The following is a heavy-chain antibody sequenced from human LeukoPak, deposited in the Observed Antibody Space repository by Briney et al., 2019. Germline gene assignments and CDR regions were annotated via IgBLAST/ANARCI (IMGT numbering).Heavy chain of an antibody. D-gene: IGHD3-3*01. CDR1: GFSFNTYN. V-gene: IGHV3-21*01. CDR3: ARDSNGGYRYYDFWSGYYNAGGDY. CDR2: ISSSSSYI. Sequence: GGSLRLSCAASGFSFNTYNMNWVRQAPGKGLEWVSSISSSSSYIYYADSVKGRFTISRDNAKNSLYLQMNSLRAEDTAVYYCARDSNGGYRYYDFWSGYYNAGGDYWGQGTLVTVSS. J-gene: IGHJ4*02.